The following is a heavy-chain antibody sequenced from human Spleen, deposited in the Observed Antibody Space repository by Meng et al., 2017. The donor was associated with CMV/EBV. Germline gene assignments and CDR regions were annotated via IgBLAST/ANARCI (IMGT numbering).Heavy chain of an antibody. CDR3: ARRIVPTYGMDV. J-gene: IGHJ6*02. D-gene: IGHD3-16*02. CDR2: IYYNGIT. Sequence: SETLSLTCTVSGGTISSGDYYWSWIRQPPGQGLEWIGSIYYNGITYDNPALESRLRIAVDTSKNQFSLKLSSVTAADTAVYYCARRIVPTYGMDVWGQGTTVTVSS. V-gene: IGHV4-39*07. CDR1: GGTISSGDYY.